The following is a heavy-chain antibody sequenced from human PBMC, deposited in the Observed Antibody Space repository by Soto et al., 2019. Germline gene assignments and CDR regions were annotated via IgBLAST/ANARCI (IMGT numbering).Heavy chain of an antibody. CDR3: ARDFWDY. V-gene: IGHV3-48*01. CDR2: ISSGSGSI. Sequence: EVQLVESGGGLVQPGGSLRLSCAASGFTFTAYSMNWVRQAPGKGLEWVSYISSGSGSIYYADSVKGRFTISRDDAKNSLYLQMNSLRGEDTAVYYCARDFWDYWGEGTVVTVSS. CDR1: GFTFTAYS. J-gene: IGHJ4*02. D-gene: IGHD3-3*01.